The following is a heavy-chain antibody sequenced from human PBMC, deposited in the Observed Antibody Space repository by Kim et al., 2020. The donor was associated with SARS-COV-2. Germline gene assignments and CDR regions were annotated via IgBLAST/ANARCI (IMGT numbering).Heavy chain of an antibody. J-gene: IGHJ4*02. Sequence: SETLSLTCTVSGGSISSYYWSWIRQPPGKGLEWIGYIYYSGSTNYNPSLKSRVTISVDTSKNQFSLKLSSVTAADTAVYYCAGDSRGYSYGQFDYWGQGTLVTVSS. V-gene: IGHV4-59*01. CDR3: AGDSRGYSYGQFDY. CDR2: IYYSGST. D-gene: IGHD5-18*01. CDR1: GGSISSYY.